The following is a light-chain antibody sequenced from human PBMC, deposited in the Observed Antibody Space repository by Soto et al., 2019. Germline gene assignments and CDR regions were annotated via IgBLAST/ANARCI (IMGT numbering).Light chain of an antibody. Sequence: EIVMTQSPATLSVSPGERATLSCRASQSVSSNLAWYQQKPGQAPRLLIYGASTRATGIPARFSGSGSGTECTLTISSLQSEDFAVYCCQQYNNWLITFGQGTRLEIK. CDR1: QSVSSN. V-gene: IGKV3-15*01. CDR3: QQYNNWLIT. CDR2: GAS. J-gene: IGKJ5*01.